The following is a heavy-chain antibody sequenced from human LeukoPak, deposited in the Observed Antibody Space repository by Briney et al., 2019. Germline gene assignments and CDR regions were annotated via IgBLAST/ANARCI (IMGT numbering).Heavy chain of an antibody. CDR2: IRYDGSNK. CDR3: AKDGAYGDYDYYYYMDV. J-gene: IGHJ6*03. V-gene: IGHV3-30*02. CDR1: GFTFSSYG. Sequence: PGGSLRLSCAASGFTFSSYGMHWVRQAPGKGLEWVAFIRYDGSNKYYADSVKGRFTISRDNSKNTLYLQMNSLRAEDTAVYYCAKDGAYGDYDYYYYMDVWGKGTTVTVSS. D-gene: IGHD4-17*01.